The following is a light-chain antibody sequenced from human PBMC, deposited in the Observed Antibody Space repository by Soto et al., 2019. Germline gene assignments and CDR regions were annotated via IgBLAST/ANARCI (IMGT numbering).Light chain of an antibody. CDR2: GAS. V-gene: IGKV3-15*01. Sequence: EIVMTQSPATLSVSPGERATLSCRASQSVSSSLAWYQQKAGQAPRLPIYGASTRATGIPARFSGSGSGTEFTLTISSLQSEDSAVYYCQQYNDWPRTFGQGTNVEIK. CDR1: QSVSSS. J-gene: IGKJ1*01. CDR3: QQYNDWPRT.